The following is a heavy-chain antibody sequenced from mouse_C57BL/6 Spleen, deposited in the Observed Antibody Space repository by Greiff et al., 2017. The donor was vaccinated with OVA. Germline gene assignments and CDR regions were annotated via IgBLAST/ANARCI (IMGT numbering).Heavy chain of an antibody. CDR2: IHPNSGST. D-gene: IGHD1-2*01. CDR1: GYTFTSYW. V-gene: IGHV1-64*01. Sequence: VQLQQPGAELVKPGASVKLSCKASGYTFTSYWMHWVKQRPGQGLEWIGMIHPNSGSTNYNEKFKSKATLTVDKSSSTAYMQLSSLTSEDSAVYHCASSRGYDCYLDHGGQGTTLTVSS. J-gene: IGHJ2*01. CDR3: ASSRGYDCYLDH.